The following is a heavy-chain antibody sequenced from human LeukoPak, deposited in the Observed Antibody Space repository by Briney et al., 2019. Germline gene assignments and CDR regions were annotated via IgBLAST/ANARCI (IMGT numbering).Heavy chain of an antibody. Sequence: PSETLSLTCTVSGGSIINSYWSWIRQPPGKGLEWIGYIHSSGRTKYDPSLESRVTISIDTSMNQFSLKVNSVTAPDTAVYYCARHQDGYGDYFDFWGQGILVTVSS. J-gene: IGHJ4*02. V-gene: IGHV4-59*08. D-gene: IGHD5-24*01. CDR2: IHSSGRT. CDR1: GGSIINSY. CDR3: ARHQDGYGDYFDF.